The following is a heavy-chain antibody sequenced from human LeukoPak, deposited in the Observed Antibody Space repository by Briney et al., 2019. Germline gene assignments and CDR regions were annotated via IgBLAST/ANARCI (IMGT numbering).Heavy chain of an antibody. CDR1: GFTFSSYA. V-gene: IGHV3-23*01. J-gene: IGHJ4*02. Sequence: PGGSLRLSCAASGFTFSSYAMSWVRQAPGKGLEWVSSIRSSGGSTFYADSVRGRFTISRDNSKNTLYLQMNSLRGEDTAVYYCAKAPPDVVPVPHSFDCWGQGALVTVSS. CDR3: AKAPPDVVPVPHSFDC. D-gene: IGHD2-2*01. CDR2: IRSSGGST.